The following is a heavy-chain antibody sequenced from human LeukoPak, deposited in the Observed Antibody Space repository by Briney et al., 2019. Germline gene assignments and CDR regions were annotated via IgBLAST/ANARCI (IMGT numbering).Heavy chain of an antibody. V-gene: IGHV3-11*04. D-gene: IGHD6-19*01. CDR2: ISSSGGTI. Sequence: GGSLRLSCAASGFTFSDYYMNWIRQAPGKGLEWISYISSSGGTIYYADSVKGRFTISRDNAENSLYLQMNSLRAEDTAVYYCAGYSSGWFGAFHIWGQGTMVTVSS. CDR1: GFTFSDYY. J-gene: IGHJ3*02. CDR3: AGYSSGWFGAFHI.